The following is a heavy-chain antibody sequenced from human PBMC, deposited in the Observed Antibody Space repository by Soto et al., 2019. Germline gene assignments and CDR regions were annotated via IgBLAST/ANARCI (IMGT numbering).Heavy chain of an antibody. CDR2: IYYSGST. V-gene: IGHV4-30-4*01. Sequence: QVQLQESGPGLVKPSQTLSLTCTVSGGSISSGDYYWSWIRQPPGKGLEWIGYIYYSGSTYYNPSLKSRVTISVDTSKNQFSLKLSSVTAADTAVYYCARVGYCTNGVCYTVFDYWGQGTPVTVSS. CDR1: GGSISSGDYY. J-gene: IGHJ4*02. CDR3: ARVGYCTNGVCYTVFDY. D-gene: IGHD2-8*01.